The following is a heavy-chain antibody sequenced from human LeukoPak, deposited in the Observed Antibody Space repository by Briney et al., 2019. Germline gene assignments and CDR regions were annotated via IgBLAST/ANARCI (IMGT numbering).Heavy chain of an antibody. CDR2: IYYSGST. CDR3: ATSISSRITVPGTLFIS. Sequence: PSETRSPTGSVLDASLPATYSAWCGQPPGKGLEWIGYIYYSGSTNYNPSLKSRVTISVDTSKNQLSLKPRSVTAADTAVHYCATSISSRITVPGTLFISGGQGTLVTVSS. CDR1: DASLPATY. D-gene: IGHD6-19*01. J-gene: IGHJ4*02. V-gene: IGHV4-59*01.